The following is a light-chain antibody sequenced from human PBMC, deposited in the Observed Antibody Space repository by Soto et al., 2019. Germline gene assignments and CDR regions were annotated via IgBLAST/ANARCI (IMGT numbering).Light chain of an antibody. J-gene: IGKJ1*01. CDR2: DAS. CDR1: QSISSW. V-gene: IGKV1-5*01. Sequence: DIQMTQSPSTLSASVGDRVTITFRASQSISSWLAWYQHKTGKAPKLLIYDASSLKSGVPQRYSGSGSGTEFTLHISRLQPDDFTTYECQQSNSYPRTVCQGTKVEIK. CDR3: QQSNSYPRT.